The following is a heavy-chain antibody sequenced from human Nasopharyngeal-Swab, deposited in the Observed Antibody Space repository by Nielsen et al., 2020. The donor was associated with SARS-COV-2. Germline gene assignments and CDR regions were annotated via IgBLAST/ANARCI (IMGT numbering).Heavy chain of an antibody. Sequence: GGSLRLSCAASGFTFSSYWMSWVRQATGKGLEWVANIKQDGSEKYYVDSVKGRFTISRDNAKNSLYLQMNSLRAEDTAVYYCARDGPDYALDYWGQGTLVTVSS. CDR2: IKQDGSEK. V-gene: IGHV3-7*01. D-gene: IGHD4-17*01. CDR3: ARDGPDYALDY. J-gene: IGHJ4*02. CDR1: GFTFSSYW.